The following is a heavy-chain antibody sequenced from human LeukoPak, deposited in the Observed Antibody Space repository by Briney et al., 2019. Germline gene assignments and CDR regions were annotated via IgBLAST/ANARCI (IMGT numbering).Heavy chain of an antibody. CDR2: INPSGGTT. J-gene: IGHJ3*02. V-gene: IGHV1-46*01. CDR1: GYTFSNYG. Sequence: ASVKVSCKASGYTFSNYGISWVRQAPGQGLEWMGIINPSGGTTNYAQQFQGRVTMTRDTSTSTVYTDLSSLRSEDTAMYYCARLQSGSMTFDIWGQGTMVTVSS. CDR3: ARLQSGSMTFDI. D-gene: IGHD1-26*01.